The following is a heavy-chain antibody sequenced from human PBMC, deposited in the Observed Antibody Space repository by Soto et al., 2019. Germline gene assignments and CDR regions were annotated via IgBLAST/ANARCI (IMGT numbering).Heavy chain of an antibody. D-gene: IGHD3-3*01. CDR2: VIPMFHTP. CDR1: GGTVSSYG. J-gene: IGHJ6*02. Sequence: QVQLVQSGTEVKKPGSSVRVSCKASGGTVSSYGLSWVRQAPGQGLEWMGGVIPMFHTPDYAQKFQGRVTITADESTDTVYLELSSLKFDDSGVYFCARGHQIDFWSGRPYHYYYYGMDVWGQGTTVTVSS. CDR3: ARGHQIDFWSGRPYHYYYYGMDV. V-gene: IGHV1-69*01.